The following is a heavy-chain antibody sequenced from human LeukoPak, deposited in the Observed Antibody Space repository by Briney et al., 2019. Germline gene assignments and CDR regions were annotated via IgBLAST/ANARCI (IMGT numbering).Heavy chain of an antibody. Sequence: GGSLRLSCAASGFTFDDYAMHWVRQAPGKGLEWVSGISWNSGSIDYADSVKGRFTISRDNAKKSLYLQMNSLRAEDTALYYCGKDIRYYDTTGGNDYWGQGTLVTVS. J-gene: IGHJ4*02. D-gene: IGHD3-22*01. CDR2: ISWNSGSI. CDR3: GKDIRYYDTTGGNDY. V-gene: IGHV3-9*01. CDR1: GFTFDDYA.